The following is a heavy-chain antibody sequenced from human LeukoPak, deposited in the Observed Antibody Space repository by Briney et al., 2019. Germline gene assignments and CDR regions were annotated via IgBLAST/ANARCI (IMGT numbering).Heavy chain of an antibody. Sequence: PGGSLRLSCAASGSTFSSYGMHWVRQAPGKGLEWVAFIRYDGSNKYYADSVKGRFTISRDNSKNTLYLQMNSLRAEDTAVYYCAKEQHVVITWEFDYWGQGTLVTVSS. J-gene: IGHJ4*02. CDR1: GSTFSSYG. CDR3: AKEQHVVITWEFDY. CDR2: IRYDGSNK. D-gene: IGHD3-22*01. V-gene: IGHV3-30*02.